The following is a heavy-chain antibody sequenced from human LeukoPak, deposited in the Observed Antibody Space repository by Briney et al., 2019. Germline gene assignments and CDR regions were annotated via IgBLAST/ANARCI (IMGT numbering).Heavy chain of an antibody. CDR3: ARIGYSSSSIDY. V-gene: IGHV3-48*01. CDR1: EFTFRDYS. Sequence: GGSLRLSCAASEFTFRDYSMNWVRQAPGKGLEWVSYIRTVSSSIYYADSVKGRFTISRDNAKNSMHLQMNSLRADDTAVYFCARIGYSSSSIDYWGQGTLVTVSS. D-gene: IGHD6-6*01. J-gene: IGHJ4*02. CDR2: IRTVSSSI.